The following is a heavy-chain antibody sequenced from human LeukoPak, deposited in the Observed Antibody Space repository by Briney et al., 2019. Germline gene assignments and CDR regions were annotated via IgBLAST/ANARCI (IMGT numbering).Heavy chain of an antibody. J-gene: IGHJ4*02. CDR1: GGSISNKNYD. V-gene: IGHV4-39*07. CDR2: IYYSGNT. D-gene: IGHD1-26*01. CDR3: ARDQTSSGSYWRHEYYFDY. Sequence: SETLSLTCTVSGGSISNKNYDWGWIRQPPGKGLEWIGSIYYSGNTYYNPSLKSRVTISVDTSKNQFSLKLSSVTAADTAVYYCARDQTSSGSYWRHEYYFDYWGQGTLVTVSS.